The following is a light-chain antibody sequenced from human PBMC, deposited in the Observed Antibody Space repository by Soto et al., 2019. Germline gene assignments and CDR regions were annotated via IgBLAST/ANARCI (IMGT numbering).Light chain of an antibody. J-gene: IGLJ1*01. CDR2: DVS. V-gene: IGLV2-14*03. CDR1: SSDVGRYNY. CDR3: SSFTSSSTFV. Sequence: QSALAQPASVYGSRGQSITISCTGTSSDVGRYNYVSWFQQHPGKVPKLIIYDVSNWPSGVSDRFSGSKSGNTASLTISGLHPEDEADYYCSSFTSSSTFVFGTGTKVTVL.